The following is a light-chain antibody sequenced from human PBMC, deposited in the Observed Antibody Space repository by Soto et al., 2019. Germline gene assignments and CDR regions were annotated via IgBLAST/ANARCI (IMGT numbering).Light chain of an antibody. CDR2: DVT. J-gene: IGLJ1*01. V-gene: IGLV2-14*03. CDR3: WSYSSTSTRGL. Sequence: QSVLTQPASVSGSPGQSITIPCTGTSNDIGGYNYVSWYQQFPGKAPKLIIYDVTNRPSGVSFRFSGSKSGNTASLTISGPQAEDGVVYNCWSYSSTSTRGLLGGGTKATV. CDR1: SNDIGGYNY.